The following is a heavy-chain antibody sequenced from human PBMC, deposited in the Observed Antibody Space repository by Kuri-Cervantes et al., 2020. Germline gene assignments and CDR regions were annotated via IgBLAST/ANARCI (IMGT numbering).Heavy chain of an antibody. J-gene: IGHJ6*02. CDR2: ISSSSSYI. Sequence: GESLKISCAASGFTFSSYSMNWVRQAPGKGLEWVSSISSSSSYIYYADSVKGRFTISRDNAKNSLYLQMSSLRAEDTAVYYCARDFTSRIGYSSSWYRTYYYYGMDVWGQGTTVTVSS. V-gene: IGHV3-21*01. D-gene: IGHD6-13*01. CDR3: ARDFTSRIGYSSSWYRTYYYYGMDV. CDR1: GFTFSSYS.